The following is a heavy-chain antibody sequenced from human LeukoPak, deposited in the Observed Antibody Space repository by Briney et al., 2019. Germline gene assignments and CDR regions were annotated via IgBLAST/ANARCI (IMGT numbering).Heavy chain of an antibody. CDR1: GFTFNNYG. D-gene: IGHD3-3*01. Sequence: GGSLRLSCAASGFTFNNYGMGWVRQTPGKGLEWVATIGTSGANTYHADSVKDRFTISRDNSKNTLYLQMNSLRAEDTAVYYCAKGSDFWSGYCDYWGQGTLVTVSS. CDR2: IGTSGANT. J-gene: IGHJ4*02. V-gene: IGHV3-23*01. CDR3: AKGSDFWSGYCDY.